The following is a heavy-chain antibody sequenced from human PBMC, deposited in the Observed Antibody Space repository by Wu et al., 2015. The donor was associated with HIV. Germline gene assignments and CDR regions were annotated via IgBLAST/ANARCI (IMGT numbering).Heavy chain of an antibody. CDR1: GYTFTDYY. D-gene: IGHD3-3*01. Sequence: QVQLVQSGAEVKNPGASVKVSCKASGYTFTDYYMHWVRQAPGQGLEWMGWINPDTGDTKFAQIFKGRISMTRDTSTTTVNLILASLKSNDTATYYCARDWQFQVTFGDFYMDIWGNGTTVIVS. V-gene: IGHV1-2*02. CDR2: INPDTGDT. CDR3: ARDWQFQVTFGDFYMDI. J-gene: IGHJ6*03.